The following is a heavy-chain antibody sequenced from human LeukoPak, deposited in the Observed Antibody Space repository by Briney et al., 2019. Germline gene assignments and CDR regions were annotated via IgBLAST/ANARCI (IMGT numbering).Heavy chain of an antibody. V-gene: IGHV1-2*02. CDR3: ARDHRLIRFLEWPPPGYFQH. J-gene: IGHJ1*01. CDR1: GYTFTGYY. Sequence: ASVKVSCKASGYTFTGYYMHWVRQAPGQGLEWMGWINPNSGGTNYAQKFQGRVTMTRDTSISTAYMELSRLRSDDTAVYYCARDHRLIRFLEWPPPGYFQHWGQGTLVTVSS. D-gene: IGHD3-3*01. CDR2: INPNSGGT.